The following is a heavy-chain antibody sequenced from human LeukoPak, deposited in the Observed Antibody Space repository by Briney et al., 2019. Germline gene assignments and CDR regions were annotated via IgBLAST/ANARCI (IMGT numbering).Heavy chain of an antibody. CDR2: IYYSGST. CDR1: GGSISSYY. D-gene: IGHD1-26*01. CDR3: ARGGYFDY. Sequence: SETLSLTCTVFGGSISSYYWSWIRQPPGKGLEWIGYIYYSGSTNYSPSVKSRVTMSVDTSKNQFSLKLSSVTSADTAVYYCARGGYFDYWGQGTLVTVSS. J-gene: IGHJ4*02. V-gene: IGHV4-59*01.